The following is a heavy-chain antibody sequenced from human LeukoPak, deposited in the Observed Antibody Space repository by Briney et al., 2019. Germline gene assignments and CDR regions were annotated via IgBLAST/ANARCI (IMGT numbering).Heavy chain of an antibody. D-gene: IGHD5-24*01. CDR3: ARGGGEMATTFDY. V-gene: IGHV1-8*02. Sequence: ASVKVSCKASGYTFTSYDINWVRQATGQGLEWMGRMNPNSGNTGYAQKFQGRVTMTRDTSISTAYMELRRLRSDDTAVYYCARGGGEMATTFDYWGQGTLVTVSS. CDR2: MNPNSGNT. J-gene: IGHJ4*02. CDR1: GYTFTSYD.